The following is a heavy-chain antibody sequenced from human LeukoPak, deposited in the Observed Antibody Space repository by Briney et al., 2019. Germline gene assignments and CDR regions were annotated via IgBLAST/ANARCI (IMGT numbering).Heavy chain of an antibody. D-gene: IGHD4-17*01. Sequence: GGSLRLSCTGSGFTFASYWMNWVRQPPGKGLEWLATISRDGKRQFYTDSVKGRFTISRDDSRNTLYLQMNSLRPEDTAVYYCARDWRYGDWNDAFDIWGQGTMVTVSS. CDR2: ISRDGKRQ. J-gene: IGHJ3*02. CDR3: ARDWRYGDWNDAFDI. V-gene: IGHV3-30*03. CDR1: GFTFASYW.